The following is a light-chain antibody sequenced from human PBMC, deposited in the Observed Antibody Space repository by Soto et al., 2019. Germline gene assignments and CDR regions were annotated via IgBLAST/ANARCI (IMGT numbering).Light chain of an antibody. CDR3: QQYHKWPPLT. CDR2: DAS. Sequence: EILMTQSPASLSVSPGENATLSCRASQSVSTNLVWYQQKLGQSPRLRIYDASARPTGIPARFGGMGSGTQFTHSITILQSEDLAVYYCQQYHKWPPLTFGGGTKVEI. J-gene: IGKJ4*01. CDR1: QSVSTN. V-gene: IGKV3-15*01.